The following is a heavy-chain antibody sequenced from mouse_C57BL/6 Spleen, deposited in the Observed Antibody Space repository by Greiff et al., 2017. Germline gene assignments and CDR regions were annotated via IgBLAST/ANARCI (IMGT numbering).Heavy chain of an antibody. D-gene: IGHD2-3*01. CDR2: ISSGSSTI. CDR1: GFTFSDYG. J-gene: IGHJ4*01. CDR3: ASRYYPDYYAMDY. Sequence: EVKLMESGGGLVKPGGSLKLSCAASGFTFSDYGMHWVRQAPEKGLEWVAYISSGSSTIYYADTVKGRFTISRDNAKNTLFLQMTSLRSEDTAMYYCASRYYPDYYAMDYWGQGTSVTVSS. V-gene: IGHV5-17*01.